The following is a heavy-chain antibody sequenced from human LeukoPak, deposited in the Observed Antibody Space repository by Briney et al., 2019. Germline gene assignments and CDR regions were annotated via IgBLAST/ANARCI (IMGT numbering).Heavy chain of an antibody. CDR2: ISDTGGRT. Sequence: GGSLRLPCAASGFTFSDSAVSWVRQSPGEGLEWVSSISDTGGRTYYADSVKGRFTITRDNSRNTVYLQMNQMRAGDTARYYCAKGGQDFDFWRFDLWGQGILVTVSS. CDR1: GFTFSDSA. CDR3: AKGGQDFDFWRFDL. J-gene: IGHJ5*02. D-gene: IGHD3-3*01. V-gene: IGHV3-23*01.